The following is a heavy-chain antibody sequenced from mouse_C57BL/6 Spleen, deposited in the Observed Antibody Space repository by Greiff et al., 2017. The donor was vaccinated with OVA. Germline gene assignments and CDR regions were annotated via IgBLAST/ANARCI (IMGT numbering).Heavy chain of an antibody. Sequence: VQLKQSGPVLVKPGASVKMSCKASGYTFTDYYMNWVKQSPGKSLEWIGVINPYNGGTSYNQKFKGKATLTVDKSSSTAYMELNSLTSEDSAVYYCARDYYGSSSFAYWGQGTLVTVSA. CDR2: INPYNGGT. CDR1: GYTFTDYY. V-gene: IGHV1-19*01. J-gene: IGHJ3*01. CDR3: ARDYYGSSSFAY. D-gene: IGHD1-1*01.